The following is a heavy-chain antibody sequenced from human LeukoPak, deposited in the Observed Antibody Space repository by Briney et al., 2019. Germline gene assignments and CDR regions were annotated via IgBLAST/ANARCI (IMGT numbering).Heavy chain of an antibody. CDR1: GFTFSSYE. CDR3: ARVLYLYGSSSARFDY. Sequence: PGGSLRLSCAASGFTFSSYEMNWVRQAPGKGLEWVPKISSSGSTINYADSVKGRFTISRDNAKNSLYLQTNSLRAEDTAVYYCARVLYLYGSSSARFDYWGQGTLVTVSS. J-gene: IGHJ4*02. D-gene: IGHD6-6*01. V-gene: IGHV3-48*03. CDR2: ISSSGSTI.